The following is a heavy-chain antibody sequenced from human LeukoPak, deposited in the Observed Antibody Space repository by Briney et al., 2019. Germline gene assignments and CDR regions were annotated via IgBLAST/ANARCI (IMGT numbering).Heavy chain of an antibody. D-gene: IGHD6-13*01. CDR2: IYYSGST. J-gene: IGHJ6*04. Sequence: PSETLSLTCTVSGGSISSSSYYWGWIRQPAGKGLEWIGRIYYSGSTYYNPSLKSRVTISVDTSKNQFSLKLSSVTATDTAVYYCARRGISQGYYMDVWGKGTTVTVSS. CDR3: ARRGISQGYYMDV. V-gene: IGHV4-39*01. CDR1: GGSISSSSYY.